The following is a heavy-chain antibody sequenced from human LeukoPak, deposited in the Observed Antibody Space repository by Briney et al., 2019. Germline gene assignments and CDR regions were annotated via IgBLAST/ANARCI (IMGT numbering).Heavy chain of an antibody. J-gene: IGHJ4*02. Sequence: SVKVSCKASGYTFTNYGISWVRQAPGQGLEWMGGIMPMFGKANYAQKFQGRVTTTADKATSTAYMELSSLRSEDTAVYYCAGGRTDIVVVPATLRNYYFDYWGQGTLVTVSS. CDR2: IMPMFGKA. CDR1: GYTFTNYG. D-gene: IGHD2-2*01. V-gene: IGHV1-69*06. CDR3: AGGRTDIVVVPATLRNYYFDY.